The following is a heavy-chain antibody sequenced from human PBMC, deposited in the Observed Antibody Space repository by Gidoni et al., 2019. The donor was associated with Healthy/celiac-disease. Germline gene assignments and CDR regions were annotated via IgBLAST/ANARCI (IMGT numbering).Heavy chain of an antibody. CDR2: ISAYNGNT. CDR3: ARLALYYYDSSGYSTDAFDI. CDR1: GYTFTSYG. J-gene: IGHJ3*02. V-gene: IGHV1-18*01. D-gene: IGHD3-22*01. Sequence: QVQLVQSGAEGKKPGASVKVSCKASGYTFTSYGISWVRQAPGQGLEWMGWISAYNGNTNYAQKLQGRVTMTTDTSTSTAYMELRSLRSDDTAVYYCARLALYYYDSSGYSTDAFDIWGQGTMVTVSS.